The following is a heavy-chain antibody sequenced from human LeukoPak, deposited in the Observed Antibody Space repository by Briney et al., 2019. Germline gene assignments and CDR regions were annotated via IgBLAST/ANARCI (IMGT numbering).Heavy chain of an antibody. CDR2: IKQDGSEK. D-gene: IGHD3-22*01. J-gene: IGHJ4*02. CDR3: ASALIGYYYDSSGYLPRDYFDY. CDR1: GFTFSSYW. Sequence: AGGSLRLSCAASGFTFSSYWMSWVRQAPGKGLEWVANIKQDGSEKYYVDSVKGRLTISRDNAKNSLYLQMNSLRAEDTAVYYCASALIGYYYDSSGYLPRDYFDYWGQGTLVTVSS. V-gene: IGHV3-7*01.